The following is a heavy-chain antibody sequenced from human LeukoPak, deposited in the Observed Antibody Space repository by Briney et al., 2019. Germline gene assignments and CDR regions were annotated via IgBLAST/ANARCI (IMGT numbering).Heavy chain of an antibody. CDR1: GFTFSSYA. V-gene: IGHV3-23*01. CDR2: ISGSGGST. D-gene: IGHD4-23*01. Sequence: GGSLRLSCAASGFTFSSYAMSWVRQAPGKGLEWVSAISGSGGSTYYADSVKGRFTISRDNTKNSLYLQMNSLRAEDTAVYYCATLRWETYFDYWGQGTLVTVSS. CDR3: ATLRWETYFDY. J-gene: IGHJ4*02.